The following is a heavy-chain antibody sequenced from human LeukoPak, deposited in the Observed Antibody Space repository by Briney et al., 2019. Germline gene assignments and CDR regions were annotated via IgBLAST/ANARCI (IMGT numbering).Heavy chain of an antibody. J-gene: IGHJ4*02. CDR2: ISDNSYTI. Sequence: GGSLRLSCAASGFTFSSYSMNWIRQAPGKGLEWISYISDNSYTIRTADSVKGRFITSRDNAKNSLYLQMDSLRAEDTAMYYCALRWTGFLDYWGQGTLVTVSS. CDR1: GFTFSSYS. D-gene: IGHD3/OR15-3a*01. V-gene: IGHV3-48*01. CDR3: ALRWTGFLDY.